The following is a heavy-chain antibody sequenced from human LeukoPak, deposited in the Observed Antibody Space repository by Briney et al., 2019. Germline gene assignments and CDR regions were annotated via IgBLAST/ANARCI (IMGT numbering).Heavy chain of an antibody. D-gene: IGHD2-2*01. CDR2: INRSGGSI. J-gene: IGHJ3*02. CDR1: EFTFSSHS. V-gene: IGHV3-21*01. CDR3: ARSLKVSAALDVFDI. Sequence: GGSLRLSCAASEFTFSSHSMNWVRQAPGKGLEWVSSINRSGGSIYYADSLRGRFTISRDNAKNSLYLQMNSLRAEDTAVYFCARSLKVSAALDVFDIWGQGTMVTASS.